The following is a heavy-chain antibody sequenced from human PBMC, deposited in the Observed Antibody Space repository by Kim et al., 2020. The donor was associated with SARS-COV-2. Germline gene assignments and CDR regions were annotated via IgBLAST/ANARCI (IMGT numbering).Heavy chain of an antibody. CDR2: IIPIFGTA. CDR3: ARDLDPPPGGIAVAELPAR. V-gene: IGHV1-69*13. D-gene: IGHD6-19*01. J-gene: IGHJ4*02. Sequence: SVKVSCKASGGTFSSYAISWVRQAPGQGLEWMGGIIPIFGTANYAQKFQGRVTITADESTSTAYMELSSLRSEDTAVYYCARDLDPPPGGIAVAELPARWGQGTLVTVSS. CDR1: GGTFSSYA.